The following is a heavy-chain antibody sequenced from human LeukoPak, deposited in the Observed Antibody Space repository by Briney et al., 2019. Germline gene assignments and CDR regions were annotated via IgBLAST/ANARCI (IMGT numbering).Heavy chain of an antibody. V-gene: IGHV1-8*02. CDR2: INPDSGNT. CDR1: GYTFTGYY. J-gene: IGHJ4*02. Sequence: ASVKVSCKASGYTFTGYYMHWVRQAPGQGPEWMGWINPDSGNTGYAQKFQGRVTMTRNTSTSTAYMELSSLRSEDTAIYYCARGQLLAVAGKSGSGYWGQGTLVTVSS. CDR3: ARGQLLAVAGKSGSGY. D-gene: IGHD6-19*01.